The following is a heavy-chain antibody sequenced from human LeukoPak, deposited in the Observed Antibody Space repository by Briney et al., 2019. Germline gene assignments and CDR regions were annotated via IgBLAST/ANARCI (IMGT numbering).Heavy chain of an antibody. Sequence: GGSLRLSCAGSGFSFSTYAMTWVRQAPGKGLEWVSSISGNGGTTNYADSVKGRFTVSRDNSRNTLYLQMDSLRAEDTAVYYCAKDPNGDYIGAFDGWGQGTMVTVSS. V-gene: IGHV3-23*01. D-gene: IGHD2-8*01. CDR3: AKDPNGDYIGAFDG. J-gene: IGHJ3*01. CDR2: ISGNGGTT. CDR1: GFSFSTYA.